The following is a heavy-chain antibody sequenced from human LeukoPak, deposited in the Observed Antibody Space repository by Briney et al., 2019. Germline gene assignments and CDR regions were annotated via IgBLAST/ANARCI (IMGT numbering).Heavy chain of an antibody. CDR2: INSDGSST. CDR1: GFTFSSYW. D-gene: IGHD1-26*01. J-gene: IGHJ4*02. CDR3: ARAVEWELLLCDY. Sequence: GGSLRLSCAASGFTFSSYWMHWVRQAPGKGLVWVSRINSDGSSTSYADSVKGRFTISRDNSKNTLYLQMNSLRAEDTAVYYCARAVEWELLLCDYWGQGTLVTVSS. V-gene: IGHV3-74*01.